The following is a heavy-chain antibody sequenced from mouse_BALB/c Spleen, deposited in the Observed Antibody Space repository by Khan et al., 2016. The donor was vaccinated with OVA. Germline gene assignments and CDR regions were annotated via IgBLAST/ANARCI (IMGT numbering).Heavy chain of an antibody. CDR1: GYTFTEYT. D-gene: IGHD1-2*01. V-gene: IGHV1-22*01. J-gene: IGHJ1*01. Sequence: EVQLQQSGPELVKPGASVKISCKTSGYTFTEYTMHWVKQSHGKSLEWIGRINTNNGGTSYNQKFKGKATMTVDKSSSTAYMELGSLTSEDSAVYYCARIDYYGDCWFFDVWGAGTTVTVSA. CDR2: INTNNGGT. CDR3: ARIDYYGDCWFFDV.